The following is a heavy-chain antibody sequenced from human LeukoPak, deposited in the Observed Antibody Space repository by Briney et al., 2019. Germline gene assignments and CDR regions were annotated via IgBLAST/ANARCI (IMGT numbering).Heavy chain of an antibody. CDR1: GFTFSSFG. Sequence: GRSLRLSCASSGFTFSSFGMRSVRQAPGNGLEWVASIWYDGSDKYSADSVKGRFTISRDNSKNTLYLQMNSLRAEDTAVYYCARGDHGSGSYYDFWGQGTLVTVSS. D-gene: IGHD3-10*01. CDR2: IWYDGSDK. V-gene: IGHV3-33*01. J-gene: IGHJ4*02. CDR3: ARGDHGSGSYYDF.